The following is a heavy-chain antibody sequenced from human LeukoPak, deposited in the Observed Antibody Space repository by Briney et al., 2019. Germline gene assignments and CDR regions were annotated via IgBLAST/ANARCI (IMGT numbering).Heavy chain of an antibody. CDR1: GGSMISGGDY. CDR3: ARDFYP. V-gene: IGHV4-61*02. Sequence: SETLSLTCSVSGGSMISGGDYWTWIRQPAGKGLQWIGLIYTGGSTNYNPSLKSRVNISIDTSKNQFSLKLKSVTAADTAVYYCARDFYPWGQGTLVTVSS. CDR2: IYTGGST. J-gene: IGHJ5*02.